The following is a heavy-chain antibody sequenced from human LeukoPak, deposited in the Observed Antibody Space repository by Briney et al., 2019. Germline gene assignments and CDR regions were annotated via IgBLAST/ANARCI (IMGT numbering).Heavy chain of an antibody. CDR3: ARHVSSVGVAVVITLIDS. V-gene: IGHV4-39*01. CDR1: GASLSSRTSY. Sequence: SETLSLTCSVSGASLSSRTSYWGWIRQPPGKGLEWIGTIYSSGNTYYNPSLKSRVTFSRDTSKNQVSLKVNSVTAADTATYYCARHVSSVGVAVVITLIDSWGQGILVTVSS. CDR2: IYSSGNT. J-gene: IGHJ4*02. D-gene: IGHD3-3*01.